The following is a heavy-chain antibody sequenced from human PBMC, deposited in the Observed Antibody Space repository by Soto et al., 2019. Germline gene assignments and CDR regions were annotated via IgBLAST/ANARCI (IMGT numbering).Heavy chain of an antibody. D-gene: IGHD6-13*01. Sequence: SVKVSCKASGGTFSSYAISWVRQAPGQGLEWMGGIIPIFGTANYAQKFQGRVTITADESTSTAYMELSSLRSEDTAVYYCASSAAGTAYYYYGMDVWGQGTTVTVSS. V-gene: IGHV1-69*13. CDR1: GGTFSSYA. CDR2: IIPIFGTA. J-gene: IGHJ6*02. CDR3: ASSAAGTAYYYYGMDV.